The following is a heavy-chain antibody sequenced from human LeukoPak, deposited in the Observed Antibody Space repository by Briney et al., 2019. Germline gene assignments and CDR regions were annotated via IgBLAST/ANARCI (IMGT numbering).Heavy chain of an antibody. CDR1: GFTFSTYS. CDR2: TSSDSAYI. D-gene: IGHD3/OR15-3a*01. J-gene: IGHJ6*02. V-gene: IGHV3-21*01. CDR3: ARVAFGLYVMDV. Sequence: GGSLSLSCAASGFTFSTYSMNWVRQAPGKGLEWVSSTSSDSAYIFYAESVKGRFTTSRDNAKNSLYLQMISLRAEDTAVYYCARVAFGLYVMDVWGQGTTVTVSS.